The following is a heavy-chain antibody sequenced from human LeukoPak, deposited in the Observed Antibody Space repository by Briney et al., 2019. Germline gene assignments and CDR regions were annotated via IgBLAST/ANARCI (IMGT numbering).Heavy chain of an antibody. J-gene: IGHJ5*02. V-gene: IGHV4-4*07. CDR3: ARDRAGTTRWGGPNWFDP. D-gene: IGHD1-1*01. CDR1: GGSISSYY. Sequence: SETLSLTCTVAGGSISSYYWSWIRQPAGKGLEWIGRIYTSGSTNYNPSLKSRVTMSVDTSKNQFSLKLSSVTAADTAVYYYARDRAGTTRWGGPNWFDPWGQGTLVTVSS. CDR2: IYTSGST.